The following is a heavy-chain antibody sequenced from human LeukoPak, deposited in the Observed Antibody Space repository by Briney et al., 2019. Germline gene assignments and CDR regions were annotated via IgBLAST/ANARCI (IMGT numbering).Heavy chain of an antibody. J-gene: IGHJ3*01. Sequence: LSQTLSLTCAISGDSVSSNSAGWNWIRQSPSSGLEWLGRTFYRSKWYHHYAVSVKSRITINPDTSKNQFSLQLTSVTPEDTAIYYCARDIELSTWGLGTMVTVSS. CDR3: ARDIELST. CDR1: GDSVSSNSAG. D-gene: IGHD3-16*02. CDR2: TFYRSKWYH. V-gene: IGHV6-1*01.